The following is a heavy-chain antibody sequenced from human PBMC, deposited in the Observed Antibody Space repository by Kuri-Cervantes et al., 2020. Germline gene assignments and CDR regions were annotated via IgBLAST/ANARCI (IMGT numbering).Heavy chain of an antibody. D-gene: IGHD2-2*01. CDR3: ARAPHCSSTSCSGDYFDY. V-gene: IGHV4-34*01. Sequence: SQTLSLTCAVYGGSFSGYYWSWIRQSPGKGLEWIGEINHSGITNYNPSPKSRVTISVDTSKNQLSLKLSSVTAADTAVYYCARAPHCSSTSCSGDYFDYWGQGTLVTVSS. CDR2: INHSGIT. J-gene: IGHJ4*02. CDR1: GGSFSGYY.